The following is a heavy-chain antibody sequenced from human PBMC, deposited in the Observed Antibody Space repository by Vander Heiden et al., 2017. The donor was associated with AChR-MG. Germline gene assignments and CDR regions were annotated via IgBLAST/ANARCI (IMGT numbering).Heavy chain of an antibody. CDR2: IWYDGSNK. V-gene: IGHV3-33*01. CDR1: GFTFSSYG. CDR3: AREARNWFDP. J-gene: IGHJ5*02. Sequence: QVQLVESGGGVVQPGRPLRPSCAASGFTFSSYGMHWFRQAPGKGLEWVAVIWYDGSNKYYADSVKGRFTISRDNSKNTLYLQMNSLRAEDTAVYYCAREARNWFDPWGQGTLVTVSS.